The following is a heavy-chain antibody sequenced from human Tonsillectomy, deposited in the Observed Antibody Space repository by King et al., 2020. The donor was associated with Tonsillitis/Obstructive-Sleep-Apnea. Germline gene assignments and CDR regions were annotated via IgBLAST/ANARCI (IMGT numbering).Heavy chain of an antibody. CDR2: NSAYNGDT. V-gene: IGHV1-18*01. CDR3: ARGSNYYYDSSGYYSNYYYYYMDV. J-gene: IGHJ6*03. D-gene: IGHD3-22*01. CDR1: GYTFTSYG. Sequence: QLVQSGAEVKKPGASVKVSCKASGYTFTSYGISWVRQAPGQGLEWMGWNSAYNGDTNYAQKLQGRVTMTTDTSTSTAYMELRSLRSDDTAVYYCARGSNYYYDSSGYYSNYYYYYMDVWGKGTTVTVSS.